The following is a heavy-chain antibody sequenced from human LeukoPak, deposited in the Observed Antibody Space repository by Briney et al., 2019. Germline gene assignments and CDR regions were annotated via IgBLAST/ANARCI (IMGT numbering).Heavy chain of an antibody. D-gene: IGHD4-23*01. CDR2: INPSGGST. V-gene: IGHV1-46*01. Sequence: GASVKVSCKASGYDFIGYYMHWVRQAPGQGLEWMGIINPSGGSTSYAQKFQGRVTMTRDMSTSTDYMELSSLRSEDTAVYYCARDNSVEDTAWWFDPWGQGTLVTVSS. CDR1: GYDFIGYY. J-gene: IGHJ5*02. CDR3: ARDNSVEDTAWWFDP.